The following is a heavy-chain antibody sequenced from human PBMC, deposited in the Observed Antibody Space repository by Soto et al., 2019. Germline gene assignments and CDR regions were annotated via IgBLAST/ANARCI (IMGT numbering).Heavy chain of an antibody. V-gene: IGHV4-34*01. CDR3: ARGDLGSSWYRYYYGMDV. CDR1: GGSFSGYY. D-gene: IGHD6-13*01. J-gene: IGHJ6*02. Sequence: SETLSLTCAVYGGSFSGYYWSWIRQPPGKGLEWIGEINHSGSTNYNPSLKSRVTISVDTSKNQFSLKLSSVTAADTAVYYCARGDLGSSWYRYYYGMDVWGQGTTVT. CDR2: INHSGST.